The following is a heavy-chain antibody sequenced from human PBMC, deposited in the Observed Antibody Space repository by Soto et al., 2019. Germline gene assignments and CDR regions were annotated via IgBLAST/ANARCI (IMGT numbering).Heavy chain of an antibody. Sequence: PSETLSLTCAVSGGSISSSNWWSWDRQPPGKGLEWIGEIYHSGSTNYNPSLKSRVTISVDKSKNQFSLKLSSVTAPDPAVYYCASRGGGFLEWLSSRGMDVWGQGTTVTVSS. CDR1: GGSISSSNW. CDR3: ASRGGGFLEWLSSRGMDV. J-gene: IGHJ6*02. D-gene: IGHD3-3*01. CDR2: IYHSGST. V-gene: IGHV4-4*02.